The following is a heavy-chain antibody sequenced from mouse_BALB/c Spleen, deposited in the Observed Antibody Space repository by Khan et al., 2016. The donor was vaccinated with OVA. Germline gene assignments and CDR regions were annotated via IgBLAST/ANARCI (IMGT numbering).Heavy chain of an antibody. Sequence: LKQSGPELVKPGALVKISCKASGYTFTSYDINWVKQRPGQGLEWIGWIYAGDDSTNYNEKFKGKATLTAGKSSNTAYMQLRSLTSENSAVYWCSRDGLRGVVLGYGGQGTSVTVPS. D-gene: IGHD2-4*01. CDR2: IYAGDDST. J-gene: IGHJ4*01. CDR3: SRDGLRGVVLGY. V-gene: IGHV1S33*01. CDR1: GYTFTSYD.